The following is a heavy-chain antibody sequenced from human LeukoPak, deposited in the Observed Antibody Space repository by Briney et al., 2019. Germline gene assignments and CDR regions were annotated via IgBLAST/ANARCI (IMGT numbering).Heavy chain of an antibody. Sequence: SETLSLTCTVSGGSISSYYWSWIRQPPGKGLEWIGYIYYSGSTNYNPSLKSRVTISVDTSKNQFSLKMTSVTAADTAVYYCAKAPNTYVDATMVRDLWGQGTLVTVSS. CDR2: IYYSGST. D-gene: IGHD5-18*01. CDR3: AKAPNTYVDATMVRDL. CDR1: GGSISSYY. J-gene: IGHJ4*02. V-gene: IGHV4-59*01.